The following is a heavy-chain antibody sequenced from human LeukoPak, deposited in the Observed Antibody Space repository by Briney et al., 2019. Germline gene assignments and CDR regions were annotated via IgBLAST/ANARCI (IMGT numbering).Heavy chain of an antibody. J-gene: IGHJ4*02. Sequence: ASVKVSCKASGYTFTGYYIHWVRQAPGQGLEWMGWINPNSGGTNYVQKFQGRVIMTRDTSISTAYMELSSLRSEDTAVYYCARGHDRNTAIWGYWGQGTLVTVSS. V-gene: IGHV1-2*02. D-gene: IGHD5-18*01. CDR1: GYTFTGYY. CDR2: INPNSGGT. CDR3: ARGHDRNTAIWGY.